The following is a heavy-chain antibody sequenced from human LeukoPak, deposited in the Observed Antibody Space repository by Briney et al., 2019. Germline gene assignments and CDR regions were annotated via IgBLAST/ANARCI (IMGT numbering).Heavy chain of an antibody. Sequence: PGGSLRLSCAASGFTVNNKYMNWVRQAPGKGLEWVSVIYSGGSTYYADSVKGRFTISRDNSKNTLYLQMNSLKAEDTAVYYCAWFYGDRSRDYWGQGTLVTVSS. V-gene: IGHV3-53*01. CDR2: IYSGGST. CDR1: GFTVNNKY. J-gene: IGHJ4*02. D-gene: IGHD4-17*01. CDR3: AWFYGDRSRDY.